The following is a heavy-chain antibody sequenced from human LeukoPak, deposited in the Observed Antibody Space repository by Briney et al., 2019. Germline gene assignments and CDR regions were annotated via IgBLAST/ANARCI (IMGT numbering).Heavy chain of an antibody. CDR3: GRLARNAWYAVDY. CDR1: DFTFSFYW. D-gene: IGHD6-19*01. J-gene: IGHJ4*02. V-gene: IGHV3-7*01. Sequence: GGSLRLSCAASDFTFSFYWMTWVRQAPGEGLEWVANILPDGSEKYYLDSVKGRFTISRDNPTNSLYLQINSLRAEDTAPYYCGRLARNAWYAVDYWGQGTLVTVSS. CDR2: ILPDGSEK.